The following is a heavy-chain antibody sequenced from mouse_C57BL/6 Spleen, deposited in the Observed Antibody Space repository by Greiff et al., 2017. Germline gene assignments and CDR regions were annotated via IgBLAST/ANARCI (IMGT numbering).Heavy chain of an antibody. CDR1: CYTFPSYW. Sequence: VQLQQPGAELVKPGASVQLSFKSSCYTFPSYWMHWVMQRPGPGLEWIGMIHPNSGSTNYNEKFKSKATLTVDKSSRTAYMQLSGLTSEDSAVYCCAGWILDYWGQGTTLTVSS. CDR2: IHPNSGST. V-gene: IGHV1-64*01. CDR3: AGWILDY. D-gene: IGHD1-1*02. J-gene: IGHJ2*01.